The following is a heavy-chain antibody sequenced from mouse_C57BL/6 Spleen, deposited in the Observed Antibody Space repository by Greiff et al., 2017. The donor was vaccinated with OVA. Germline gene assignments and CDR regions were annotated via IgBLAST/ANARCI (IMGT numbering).Heavy chain of an antibody. V-gene: IGHV1-9*01. CDR1: GYTFTGYW. Sequence: QVQLQQSGAELMKPGASVKLSCKATGYTFTGYWIEWVKQRPGHGLEWIGEILPGSGSTNYNEKFKGKATFTADTSSNTAYMQLSSLTTEDSAIYYGARYSLNYYGSSYVGWFAYWGQGTLVTVSA. CDR2: ILPGSGST. CDR3: ARYSLNYYGSSYVGWFAY. D-gene: IGHD1-1*01. J-gene: IGHJ3*01.